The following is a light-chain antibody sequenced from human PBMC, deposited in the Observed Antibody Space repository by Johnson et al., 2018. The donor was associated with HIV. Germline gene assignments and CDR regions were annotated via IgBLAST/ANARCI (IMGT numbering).Light chain of an antibody. J-gene: IGLJ1*01. CDR2: DNY. CDR3: GTWDSSLSIGAV. CDR1: TSNIGNND. Sequence: QSVLTQPPSVSAAPGQKVTFSCSGSTSNIGNNDVSWYRHLPGTAPKLLIYDNYKRPSGIPDRFSGSKSGTSATLDITGLQTGDEADYYCGTWDSSLSIGAVFGTGTKVTVL. V-gene: IGLV1-51*01.